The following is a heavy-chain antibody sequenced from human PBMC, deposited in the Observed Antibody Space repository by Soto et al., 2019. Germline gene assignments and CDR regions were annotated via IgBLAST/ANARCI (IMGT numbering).Heavy chain of an antibody. V-gene: IGHV5-51*01. CDR2: IYPGDSDT. CDR3: ARQKLWMATINNDAFDS. CDR1: GYSFTNYW. D-gene: IGHD2-21*01. J-gene: IGHJ3*02. Sequence: GGSLKISCKGSGYSFTNYWIAWVRQMPGQGLEWMGIIYPGDSDTTYNPSVQGHVTISVDKSISTAYLQWASLEASDTAMYYCARQKLWMATINNDAFDSWGQGTMVTVS.